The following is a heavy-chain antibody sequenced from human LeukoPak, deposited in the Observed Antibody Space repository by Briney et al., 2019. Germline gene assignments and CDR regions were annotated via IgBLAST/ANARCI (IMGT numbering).Heavy chain of an antibody. Sequence: GGSLRLSCAASGFTFSSYAMSWVRQAPGKGLEWVSYISSSGSTIHYADSVKGRFTISRDNAKDSLYLQMNSLRAEDTAVYYCAREKVNWFDPWGQGTLVTVSS. CDR2: ISSSGSTI. CDR1: GFTFSSYA. CDR3: AREKVNWFDP. V-gene: IGHV3-48*03. J-gene: IGHJ5*02.